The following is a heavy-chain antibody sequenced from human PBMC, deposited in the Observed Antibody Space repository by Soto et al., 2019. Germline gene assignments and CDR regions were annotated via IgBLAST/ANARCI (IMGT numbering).Heavy chain of an antibody. CDR2: IDPSDSYP. D-gene: IGHD3-3*01. J-gene: IGHJ6*02. V-gene: IGHV5-10-1*01. Sequence: GESLKISCKRSGYSFTSYWISWVRQMPGKGLEWMGRIDPSDSYPIYSPSFQGHVTISADKCISTAYLQWSRLKASHTAMYYCASPYYDFWRGYFSARPYYYGIDVWDRVTRGTVAS. CDR1: GYSFTSYW. CDR3: ASPYYDFWRGYFSARPYYYGIDV.